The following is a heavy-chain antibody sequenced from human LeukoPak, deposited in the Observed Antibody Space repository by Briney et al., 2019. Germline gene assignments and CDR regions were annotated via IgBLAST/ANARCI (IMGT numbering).Heavy chain of an antibody. CDR2: IYQSGST. CDR1: GGSISSGGYY. J-gene: IGHJ4*02. V-gene: IGHV4-30-2*01. CDR3: ARDATVRGVSLDY. Sequence: PQTLSLTCTVSGGSISSGGYYWSWIRQPPGKGLEWIGYIYQSGSTYYNPSLKSRVTISVDRSKNQFSLKLRSVTAADTAVYYCARDATVRGVSLDYWGQGTLVTVSS. D-gene: IGHD3-10*01.